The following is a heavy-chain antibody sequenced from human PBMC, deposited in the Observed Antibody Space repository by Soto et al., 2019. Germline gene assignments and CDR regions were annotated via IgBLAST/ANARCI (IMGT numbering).Heavy chain of an antibody. Sequence: GASVKVSRKASGGTFSSYAISWVRQAPGQGLEWMGGIIPIFGTANYAQKFQGRVTITADESTSTAYMELSSLRSEDTAVYYCTIAAAGTGHYYYYGMDVWGQGTTVTVSS. CDR3: TIAAAGTGHYYYYGMDV. J-gene: IGHJ6*02. CDR2: IIPIFGTA. CDR1: GGTFSSYA. D-gene: IGHD6-13*01. V-gene: IGHV1-69*13.